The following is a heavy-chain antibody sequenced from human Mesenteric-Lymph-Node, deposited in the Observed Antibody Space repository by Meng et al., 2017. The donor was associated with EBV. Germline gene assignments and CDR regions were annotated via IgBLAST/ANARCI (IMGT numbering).Heavy chain of an antibody. CDR2: ISGGGGSP. V-gene: IGHV3-23*01. CDR3: ARMGGIEGD. Sequence: EVLFLGVGGGFVQPGGFLRLSCAASGFTFSSYAMSWVRQAPGKGLEWLSGISGGGGSPVYADSVKGRFTISRDNSKNTLYLRMNSLRGEDTAVYYCARMGGIEGDWGQGTLVTVSS. CDR1: GFTFSSYA. D-gene: IGHD1-26*01. J-gene: IGHJ4*02.